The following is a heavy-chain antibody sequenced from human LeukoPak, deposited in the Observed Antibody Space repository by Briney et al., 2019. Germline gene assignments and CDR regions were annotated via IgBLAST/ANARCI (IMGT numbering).Heavy chain of an antibody. CDR2: INPNSGGT. Sequence: ASVKVSCKASGYTFTGYYMHWVRQAPGQGLEWMGWINPNSGGTNYAQKFLGRVTMTRDTSISTAYMELSRLRSDDTAVYYCARVFRPIFPPGGNWFDPWGQGTLVTVSS. J-gene: IGHJ5*02. CDR3: ARVFRPIFPPGGNWFDP. D-gene: IGHD3-3*01. CDR1: GYTFTGYY. V-gene: IGHV1-2*02.